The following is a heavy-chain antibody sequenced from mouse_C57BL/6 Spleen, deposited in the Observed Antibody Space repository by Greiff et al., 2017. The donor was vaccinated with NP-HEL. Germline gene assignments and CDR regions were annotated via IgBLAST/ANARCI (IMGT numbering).Heavy chain of an antibody. J-gene: IGHJ1*03. CDR2: IDPSDSYT. CDR1: GYTFTSYW. Sequence: VKLQQPGAELVMPGASVKLSCKASGYTFTSYWMHWVKQRPGQGLEWIGEIDPSDSYTNYNQKFKGKSTLTVDKSSSTAYMQLSSLTSEDSAVYYCARFTTVPHWYFDVWGTGTTVTVSS. CDR3: ARFTTVPHWYFDV. V-gene: IGHV1-69*01. D-gene: IGHD1-1*01.